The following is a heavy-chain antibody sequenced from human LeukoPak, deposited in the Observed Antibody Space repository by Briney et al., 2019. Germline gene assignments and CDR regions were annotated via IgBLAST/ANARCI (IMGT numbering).Heavy chain of an antibody. D-gene: IGHD3-3*01. Sequence: PSETLSLTCAVYGGSFSGYYWSWIRQPPGKGLEWIGEINHSGSTNYNPSLKSRVTISVDTSKNQFSLKLSSVTAADTAVYYCASYDFWSVKWAFDPWGQGTMVTVSS. CDR3: ASYDFWSVKWAFDP. CDR2: INHSGST. CDR1: GGSFSGYY. V-gene: IGHV4-34*01. J-gene: IGHJ5*02.